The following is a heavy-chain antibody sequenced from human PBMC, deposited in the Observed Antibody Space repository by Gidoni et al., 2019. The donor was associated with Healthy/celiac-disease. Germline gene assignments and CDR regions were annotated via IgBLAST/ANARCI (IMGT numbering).Heavy chain of an antibody. J-gene: IGHJ4*02. CDR1: GGSISSFY. CDR3: ARVTDVDYIVATGVEYYFDY. D-gene: IGHD5-12*01. V-gene: IGHV4-59*01. CDR2: IYYSGST. Sequence: QVQLQESGPGLVKPSEPLSLPCTVSGGSISSFYWSWFRPPPGKGLEWIGYIYYSGSTNHHPSLKNRVTISVDTSKNQFSLKLGSVTAADTAVYYCARVTDVDYIVATGVEYYFDYWGQGTLVTVSS.